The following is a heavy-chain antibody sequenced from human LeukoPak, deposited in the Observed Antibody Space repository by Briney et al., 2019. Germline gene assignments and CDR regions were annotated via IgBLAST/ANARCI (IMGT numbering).Heavy chain of an antibody. Sequence: SVKVSCKASGGTFSSYAISWVRQAPGQGLEWVGRIIPILGIANYAQKFQGRVTITADKSTSTAYMELSSLRSEDTAVYYCARGNIAAAGPIDYWGQGTLVTVSS. V-gene: IGHV1-69*04. CDR2: IIPILGIA. J-gene: IGHJ4*02. CDR3: ARGNIAAAGPIDY. CDR1: GGTFSSYA. D-gene: IGHD6-13*01.